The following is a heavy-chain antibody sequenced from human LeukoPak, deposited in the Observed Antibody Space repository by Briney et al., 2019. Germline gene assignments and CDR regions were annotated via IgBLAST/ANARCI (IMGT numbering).Heavy chain of an antibody. CDR2: ISAYDGNT. V-gene: IGHV1-18*01. CDR3: ARDPRVAVAGPINWFDP. Sequence: ASVKVSCKAAGYTFTSYGISWVRQGPGQGLEWMGWISAYDGNTNYAQKLQGRVTMTTDTSTSTAYMELRSLRSDDTAVYYCARDPRVAVAGPINWFDPWGQGTLVTVSS. D-gene: IGHD6-19*01. J-gene: IGHJ5*02. CDR1: GYTFTSYG.